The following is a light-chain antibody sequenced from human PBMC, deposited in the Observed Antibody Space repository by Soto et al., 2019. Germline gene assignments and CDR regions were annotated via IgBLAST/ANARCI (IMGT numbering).Light chain of an antibody. V-gene: IGLV2-23*01. J-gene: IGLJ2*01. CDR1: SSDVGRYNI. CDR2: EGS. CDR3: CSYAGDRDVI. Sequence: QSALTQPASVSGSPGQSITISCTGSSSDVGRYNIVSWYQQHPGKAPKLMIYEGSQRPSGVSDRFSGSKSGNMASLTISGLQADDEADYYCCSYAGDRDVIFGGGTKLTVL.